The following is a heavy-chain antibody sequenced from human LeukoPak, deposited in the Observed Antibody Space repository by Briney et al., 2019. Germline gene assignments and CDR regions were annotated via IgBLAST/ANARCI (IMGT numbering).Heavy chain of an antibody. CDR3: SKESSSYYVDRHFDY. CDR1: GFTFSSYA. CDR2: ISGSGGST. J-gene: IGHJ4*02. D-gene: IGHD3-22*01. V-gene: IGHV3-23*01. Sequence: GGSLRLSCAASGFTFSSYAMSWVRQAPGKGLEWVSAISGSGGSTYYADSVKGRFTISRDNSKNTLYLQMNSLRTEDTAVYYCSKESSSYYVDRHFDYWGQGTLVTVSS.